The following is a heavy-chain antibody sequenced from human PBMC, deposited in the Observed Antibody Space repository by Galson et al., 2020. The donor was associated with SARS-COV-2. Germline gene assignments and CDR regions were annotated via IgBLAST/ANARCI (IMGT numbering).Heavy chain of an antibody. CDR2: ISSSSSTI. CDR1: GFTFSSYS. V-gene: IGHV3-48*04. D-gene: IGHD6-19*01. CDR3: ASQGGWYEDWCDP. J-gene: IGHJ5*02. Sequence: GESLKISCAASGFTFSSYSMNWVRQAPGKGLEWVSYISSSSSTIYYADSVKGRFTISRDNAKNSLYLQMNSLRAEDTAVYYCASQGGWYEDWCDPWGQGTLVTVSS.